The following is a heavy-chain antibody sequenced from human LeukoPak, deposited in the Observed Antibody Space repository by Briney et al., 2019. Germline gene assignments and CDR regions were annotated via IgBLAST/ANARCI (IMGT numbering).Heavy chain of an antibody. V-gene: IGHV4-4*07. Sequence: SETLSLTCTVSGGSINSYYWTWIRQPAGKGLEWIGRMYTSGSSNYNPSLKSRVTISVNKSKNQFSLKLTSVTAADTAVYYCARVSIAAAGLTMHTYYYYYYMDVWGKGTTVTVSS. CDR2: MYTSGSS. J-gene: IGHJ6*03. D-gene: IGHD6-13*01. CDR3: ARVSIAAAGLTMHTYYYYYYMDV. CDR1: GGSINSYY.